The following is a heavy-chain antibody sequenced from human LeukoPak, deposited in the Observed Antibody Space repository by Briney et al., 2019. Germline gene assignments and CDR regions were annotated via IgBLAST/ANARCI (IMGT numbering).Heavy chain of an antibody. Sequence: GASVKVSCKASGYTFTSYDINWVRQATGQGLEWMRWMNPNSGNIGYAQKFQGRVTMTRNTSISTAYMELSSLRSEDTAVYYCARGPLGGAGYYYYGMDVWGQGTTVTVSS. CDR1: GYTFTSYD. CDR2: MNPNSGNI. CDR3: ARGPLGGAGYYYYGMDV. V-gene: IGHV1-8*01. J-gene: IGHJ6*02.